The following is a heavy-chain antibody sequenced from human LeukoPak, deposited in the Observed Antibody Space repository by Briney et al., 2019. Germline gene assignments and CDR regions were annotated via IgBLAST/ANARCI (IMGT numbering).Heavy chain of an antibody. Sequence: SPSETLSLTCTVSGGSISSSSYYWGWIRQPPGKGLEWIGSIYYSGSTYYNPSLKSRVTISVDTSKNQFSLKLSSVTAADTAEYYCARRVWGIPYFDYWGQGTLVTVSS. CDR3: ARRVWGIPYFDY. J-gene: IGHJ4*02. V-gene: IGHV4-39*01. CDR2: IYYSGST. CDR1: GGSISSSSYY. D-gene: IGHD3-16*01.